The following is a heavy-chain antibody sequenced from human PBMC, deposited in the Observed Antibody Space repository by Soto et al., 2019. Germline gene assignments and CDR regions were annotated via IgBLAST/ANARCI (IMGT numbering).Heavy chain of an antibody. CDR2: INPDNGNT. D-gene: IGHD2-15*01. J-gene: IGHJ5*02. V-gene: IGHV1-3*01. CDR1: GYTFTRYT. CDR3: ARGIATAQLDP. Sequence: QVQLVQSGAEVKKPGASVKISCKASGYTFTRYTMNWVRQAPGQRLEWMGWINPDNGNTKSSQKFQDRVIITRDTPASTAYMDLSSRRSEDTAVYYCARGIATAQLDPWGQGTLVTASS.